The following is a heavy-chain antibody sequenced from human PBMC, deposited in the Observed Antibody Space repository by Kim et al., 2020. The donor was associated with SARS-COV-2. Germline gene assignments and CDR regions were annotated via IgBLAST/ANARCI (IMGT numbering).Heavy chain of an antibody. J-gene: IGHJ6*02. D-gene: IGHD5-18*01. CDR1: GGTFSSYA. Sequence: SVKVSCKASGGTFSSYAISWVRQAPGQGLEWMGGIIPIFGTANYAQKFQGRVTITADKSTSTAYMELSSLRSEDTAVYYCASTNADRYSYGGLYYYYGMDVWGQGTTVTVSS. CDR3: ASTNADRYSYGGLYYYYGMDV. CDR2: IIPIFGTA. V-gene: IGHV1-69*06.